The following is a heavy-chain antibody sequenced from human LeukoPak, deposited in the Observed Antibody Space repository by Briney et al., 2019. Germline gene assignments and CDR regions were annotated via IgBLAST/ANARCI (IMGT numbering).Heavy chain of an antibody. D-gene: IGHD3-10*01. V-gene: IGHV3-23*01. CDR1: GFTFGSYA. Sequence: GGSLRLSCATSGFTFGSYAMTWVRQAPGKGLEWVSGITGIDGSTYYADSVKGRFTISRDNSKSTRYLQMNSLRGEDTAAYYCAKDAVRGSGRINWFDSWGQGTLVTVSS. CDR3: AKDAVRGSGRINWFDS. J-gene: IGHJ5*01. CDR2: ITGIDGST.